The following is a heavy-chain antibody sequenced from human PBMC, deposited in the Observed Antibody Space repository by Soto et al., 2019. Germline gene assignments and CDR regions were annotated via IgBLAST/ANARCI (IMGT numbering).Heavy chain of an antibody. CDR2: INPNGGGT. Sequence: ASVKVSCKASGYTFTGYYMHWVRQDPGQGLEWMGWINPNGGGTNYARKFQGRVTMTRDTSISTAYMELSRLRSDDTAVYYCARLSIAAAGTFDWFDPWGQGTLVTVSS. CDR3: ARLSIAAAGTFDWFDP. CDR1: GYTFTGYY. V-gene: IGHV1-2*02. J-gene: IGHJ5*02. D-gene: IGHD6-13*01.